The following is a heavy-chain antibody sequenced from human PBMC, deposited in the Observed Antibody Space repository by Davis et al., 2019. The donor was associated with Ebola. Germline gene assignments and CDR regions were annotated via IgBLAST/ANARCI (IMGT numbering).Heavy chain of an antibody. J-gene: IGHJ6*02. CDR1: GFTFDDYA. D-gene: IGHD6-13*01. CDR2: ISWNSGSI. CDR3: TTPGAGPNNYYYYYGMDV. V-gene: IGHV3-9*01. Sequence: SLKISCAASGFTFDDYAMHWVRQAPGKGLEWVSGISWNSGSIGYADSVKGRFTISRDNAKNSLYLQMNSLRAEDTALYYCTTPGAGPNNYYYYYGMDVWGQGTTVTVSS.